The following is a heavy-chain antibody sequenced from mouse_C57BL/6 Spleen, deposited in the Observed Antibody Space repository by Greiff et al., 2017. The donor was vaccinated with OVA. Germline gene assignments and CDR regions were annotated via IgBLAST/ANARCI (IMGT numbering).Heavy chain of an antibody. J-gene: IGHJ3*01. CDR2: ISDGGSYT. CDR3: ARDGVDAYDGFAY. D-gene: IGHD2-2*01. Sequence: EVQVVESGGGLVKPGGSLKLSCAASGFTFSSYAMSWVRQTPEKRLEWVATISDGGSYTYYTDNVKGRFTISRDNATNNLYLQMSPLKSEDTAMYYCARDGVDAYDGFAYWGPGPLVSVSA. CDR1: GFTFSSYA. V-gene: IGHV5-4*01.